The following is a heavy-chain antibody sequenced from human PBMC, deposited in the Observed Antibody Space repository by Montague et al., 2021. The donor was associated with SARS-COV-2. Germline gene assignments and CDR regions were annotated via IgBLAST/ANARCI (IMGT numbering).Heavy chain of an antibody. J-gene: IGHJ4*02. Sequence: SLRLSFAASEFPFSSYAMRWVRQAPGEGLEWVSAISGSGGRTYYADSVKGRFTLSRDNSKNTLYLQMNSLRAEDTAVYYCAKGALGSSSYFDYWGQGTLVTVSS. V-gene: IGHV3-23*01. CDR3: AKGALGSSSYFDY. CDR1: EFPFSSYA. CDR2: ISGSGGRT. D-gene: IGHD6-13*01.